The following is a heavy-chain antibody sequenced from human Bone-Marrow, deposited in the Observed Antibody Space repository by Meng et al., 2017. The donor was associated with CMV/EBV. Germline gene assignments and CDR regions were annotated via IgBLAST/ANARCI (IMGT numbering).Heavy chain of an antibody. CDR1: GFTVSSNY. J-gene: IGHJ4*02. V-gene: IGHV3-23*01. CDR3: AKDLFIIIDY. CDR2: SSGSGGNT. D-gene: IGHD3-10*01. Sequence: GASLEISCAASGFTVSSNYLRWVHPAPGKGLEWVSASSGSGGNTYYADFVKGRFTNTRDNSKNTLYLQMNSLRAEDTAVYHGAKDLFIIIDYWGQGTLVTVSS.